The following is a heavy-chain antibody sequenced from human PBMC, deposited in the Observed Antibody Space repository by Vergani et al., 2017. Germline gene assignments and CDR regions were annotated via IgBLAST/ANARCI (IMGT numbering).Heavy chain of an antibody. CDR1: GVSIGSNSYY. CDR3: TRHGRSGWAGYFQH. J-gene: IGHJ1*01. CDR2: IYYTGTT. V-gene: IGHV4-39*01. D-gene: IGHD6-19*01. Sequence: QLQLPESGPGLVKPSETLSLTCIVSGVSIGSNSYYWGWIRQPPGKGLEWIGTIYYTGTTYYNEAHKSRLTISVDTSKNQFSLNLTSVTAADTAVYYCTRHGRSGWAGYFQHWGQGTLVTASS.